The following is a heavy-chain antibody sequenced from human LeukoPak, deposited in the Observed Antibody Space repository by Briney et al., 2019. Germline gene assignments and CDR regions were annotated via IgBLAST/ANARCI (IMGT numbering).Heavy chain of an antibody. CDR1: GFTVSSNY. V-gene: IGHV3-53*01. D-gene: IGHD3-10*01. CDR3: ARVDYGSGSYFDY. CDR2: IYSGGST. Sequence: PGGSLRLSCAASGFTVSSNYMSWVRRAPGKGLEWVSVIYSGGSTDYADSVKGRFAISRGNSKNMLYLQLNSLRAEDTAVYYCARVDYGSGSYFDYWGQGTLVTVSS. J-gene: IGHJ4*02.